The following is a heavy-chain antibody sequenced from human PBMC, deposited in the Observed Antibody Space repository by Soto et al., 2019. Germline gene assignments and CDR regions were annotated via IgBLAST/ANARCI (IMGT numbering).Heavy chain of an antibody. Sequence: SVKVSCKASGGTFSSYAISWVRQAPGQGLEWMGGIIPIFGTANYAQKFQGRVTIPADESTSTAYMELSSLRSEDRAVYYCARAVVVLRFLEWSGMDVWGQGTTVTVSS. D-gene: IGHD3-3*01. J-gene: IGHJ6*02. CDR1: GGTFSSYA. V-gene: IGHV1-69*13. CDR3: ARAVVVLRFLEWSGMDV. CDR2: IIPIFGTA.